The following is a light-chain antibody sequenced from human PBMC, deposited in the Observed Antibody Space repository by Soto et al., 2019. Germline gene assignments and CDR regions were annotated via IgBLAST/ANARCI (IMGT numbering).Light chain of an antibody. CDR3: QQLSYWPPLLT. V-gene: IGKV3-11*01. CDR1: QSVSSY. J-gene: IGKJ4*01. CDR2: DAS. Sequence: EIVLTQSPATLSLSPGERATLSCRASQSVSSYLAWYQQKPGQAPRLLIYDASNRATGIPARFSGSGSGTDFTLTLSSLEPEDFAVYYCQQLSYWPPLLTFGGGTKVEIK.